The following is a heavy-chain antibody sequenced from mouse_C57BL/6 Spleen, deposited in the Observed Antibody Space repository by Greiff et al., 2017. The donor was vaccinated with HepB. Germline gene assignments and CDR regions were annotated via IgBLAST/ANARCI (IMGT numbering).Heavy chain of an antibody. CDR2: IDPETGGT. J-gene: IGHJ4*01. CDR1: GYTFTDYE. V-gene: IGHV1-15*01. Sequence: QVQLKQSGAELVRPGASVTLSCKASGYTFTDYEMHWVKQTPVHGLEWIGAIDPETGGTAYNQKFKGKAILTADKSSSTAYMELRSLTSEDSAVYYCTRERGPYAMDYWGQGTSVTVSS. CDR3: TRERGPYAMDY.